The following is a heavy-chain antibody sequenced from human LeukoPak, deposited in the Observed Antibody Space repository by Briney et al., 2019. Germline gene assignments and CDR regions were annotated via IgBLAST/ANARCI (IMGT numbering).Heavy chain of an antibody. D-gene: IGHD3-22*01. V-gene: IGHV4-39*01. J-gene: IGHJ4*02. CDR3: ARHSSLGSGYYY. CDR2: IYYSGST. CDR1: GGSISSSSYY. Sequence: KSSETLSLTCTVSGGSISSSSYYWGWIRQPPGKGLEWIGSIYYSGSTYYNPSLRSRVTISVDTSKNQFSLKLSSVTAADTAVYSCARHSSLGSGYYYWGQGTLVTVSS.